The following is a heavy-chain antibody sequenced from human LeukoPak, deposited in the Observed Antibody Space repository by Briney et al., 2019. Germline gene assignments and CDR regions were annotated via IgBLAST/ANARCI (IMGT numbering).Heavy chain of an antibody. J-gene: IGHJ4*02. D-gene: IGHD3-16*01. V-gene: IGHV6-1*01. CDR2: TYYRSKWYN. CDR1: GDSVSANSAA. Sequence: SQTLSLTCAISGDSVSANSAAWNWIRQSPSRGLEWLGRTYYRSKWYNDYAVSVKSRITINPDTSKNQFSLQLNSLTPEDTAVYYCARGLPLRIATSPFDYWGQGTLVTVSS. CDR3: ARGLPLRIATSPFDY.